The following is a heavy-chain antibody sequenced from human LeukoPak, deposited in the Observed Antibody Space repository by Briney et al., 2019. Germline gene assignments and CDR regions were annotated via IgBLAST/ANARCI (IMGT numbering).Heavy chain of an antibody. V-gene: IGHV6-1*01. D-gene: IGHD6-25*01. Sequence: SQTLSPTCAIVWDSFSSNSASWNWSRQSPSRGLEGLGRTFYRSQWYNDYAVSVKGRIALNPDTSKNQFSLQLDSVTPEDTAVYYCAREEADTYPFEYWGLGTLVTVSS. CDR2: TFYRSQWYN. CDR1: WDSFSSNSAS. J-gene: IGHJ4*01. CDR3: AREEADTYPFEY.